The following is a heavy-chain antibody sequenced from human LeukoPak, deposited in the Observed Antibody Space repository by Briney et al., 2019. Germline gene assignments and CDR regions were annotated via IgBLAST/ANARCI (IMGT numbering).Heavy chain of an antibody. D-gene: IGHD1-7*01. J-gene: IGHJ4*02. CDR3: VRGNWNYGKRGGFDY. V-gene: IGHV4-34*01. Sequence: SETLSLTCAVYGGSFSGYYWSWIRQPPGKGLEWIGEIKHSGSTNYNPSLKSRVTISVDTSKNQFSLKLSSVTAADTAVYYCVRGNWNYGKRGGFDYWGQGTLVTVSS. CDR2: IKHSGST. CDR1: GGSFSGYY.